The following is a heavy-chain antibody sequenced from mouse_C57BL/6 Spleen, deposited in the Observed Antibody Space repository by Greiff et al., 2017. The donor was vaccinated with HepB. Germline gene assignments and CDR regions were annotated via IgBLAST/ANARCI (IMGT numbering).Heavy chain of an antibody. CDR1: GFTFSDYY. J-gene: IGHJ3*01. V-gene: IGHV5-12*01. CDR2: ISNGGGST. D-gene: IGHD3-2*02. Sequence: EVKLMESGGGLVQPGGSLKLSCAASGFTFSDYYMYWVRQTPEKRLEWVAYISNGGGSTYYPDTVKGRFTISRDNAKNTLYLQMSRLKSEDTAMYYCAREGSDSWFAYWGQRTLVTVSA. CDR3: AREGSDSWFAY.